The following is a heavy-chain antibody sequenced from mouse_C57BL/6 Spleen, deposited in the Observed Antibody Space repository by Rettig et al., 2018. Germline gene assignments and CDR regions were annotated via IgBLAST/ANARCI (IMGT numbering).Heavy chain of an antibody. CDR2: ISYDGSN. CDR3: ARYDYDGFDV. D-gene: IGHD2-4*01. Sequence: EWMGYISYDGSNNYNPSLKNRISITRDTSKNQFFLKLNSVTTEDTATYYCARYDYDGFDVWGTGITVTVSS. J-gene: IGHJ1*03. V-gene: IGHV3-6*01.